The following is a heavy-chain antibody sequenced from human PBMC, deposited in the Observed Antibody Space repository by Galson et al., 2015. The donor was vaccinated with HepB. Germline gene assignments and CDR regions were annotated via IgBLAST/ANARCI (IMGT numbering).Heavy chain of an antibody. CDR1: GFTFSDYY. CDR2: ISSNSIHT. Sequence: SLRLSCAASGFTFSDYYMSWIRQAPGKGLEWVSYISSNSIHTNYADSLKGRITISRDNAKNSLYLQMNSLGAEDTAVYYCARGAYDYVWGSYRYGPFDHWGQGTLVTVSS. D-gene: IGHD3-16*02. V-gene: IGHV3-11*03. CDR3: ARGAYDYVWGSYRYGPFDH. J-gene: IGHJ4*02.